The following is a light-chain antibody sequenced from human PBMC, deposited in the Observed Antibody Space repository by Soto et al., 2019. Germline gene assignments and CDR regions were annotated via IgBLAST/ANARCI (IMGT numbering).Light chain of an antibody. CDR3: QQSYSTPIT. CDR1: QSISSY. CDR2: AAS. J-gene: IGKJ5*01. V-gene: IGKV1-39*01. Sequence: DIQMTQSPSSLSASVGDRVTITCRASQSISSYLNWYQQKPGKAPKLLIYAASSLQSGVPSRFSGSGSGTDFTLTIRSLQPEDFATYYCQQSYSTPITFGQGTRLE.